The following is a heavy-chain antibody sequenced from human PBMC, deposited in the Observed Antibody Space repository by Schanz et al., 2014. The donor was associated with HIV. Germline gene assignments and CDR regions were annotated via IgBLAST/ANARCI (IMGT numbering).Heavy chain of an antibody. CDR1: GFSFNNYG. Sequence: QVQLVESGGGVVQPRRSLRLSCAASGFSFNNYGMHWVRQAPGKGLGWVAVMSYDGINKHYADSVKGRLTISRDNSKNTLYLQIKSLRPEDAAVYYCAKDRNYYESKYRGKGNYYYYYGMDVWGQGTTVTVSS. D-gene: IGHD3-22*01. CDR3: AKDRNYYESKYRGKGNYYYYYGMDV. J-gene: IGHJ6*02. V-gene: IGHV3-30*18. CDR2: MSYDGINK.